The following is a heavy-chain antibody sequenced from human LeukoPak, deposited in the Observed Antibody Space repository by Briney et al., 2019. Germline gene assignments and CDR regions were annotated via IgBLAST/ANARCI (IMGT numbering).Heavy chain of an antibody. V-gene: IGHV4-39*01. J-gene: IGHJ4*02. CDR2: IYYSGST. Sequence: VKPSETLSLTCTVSGGSISSSSCYWGGIRQPPGKGLERIGSIYYSGSTYYNPSLKRRVTTSIGASENQYPLKLSSVTAADTAVYYCARHVAGVQWLLDYFDYWGQGTLVTVSS. CDR1: GGSISSSSCY. D-gene: IGHD6-19*01. CDR3: ARHVAGVQWLLDYFDY.